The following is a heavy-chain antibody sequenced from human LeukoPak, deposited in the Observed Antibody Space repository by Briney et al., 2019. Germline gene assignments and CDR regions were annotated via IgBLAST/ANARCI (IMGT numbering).Heavy chain of an antibody. CDR1: GGTFSSYA. D-gene: IGHD1-26*01. Sequence: SVKVSCKASGGTFSSYAISWVRQATGQGLEWMGGIIPIFGTANYAQKFQGRVTITADESTSTAYMELSSLRSEDTAVYYCATSFIVGATRWFDPWGQGTLVTVSS. CDR3: ATSFIVGATRWFDP. J-gene: IGHJ5*02. V-gene: IGHV1-69*13. CDR2: IIPIFGTA.